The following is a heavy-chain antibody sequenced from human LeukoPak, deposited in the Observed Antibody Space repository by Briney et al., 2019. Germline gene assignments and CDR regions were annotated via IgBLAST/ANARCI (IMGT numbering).Heavy chain of an antibody. CDR2: ISYDGSNK. CDR3: ARARYQLLYPYYYYYGMDV. CDR1: GFTFSSYG. J-gene: IGHJ6*02. V-gene: IGHV3-30*03. Sequence: GGSLRLSCAASGFTFSSYGMHWVRQAPGKGLEWVAVISYDGSNKYYADSVKGRFTISRDNSKNTLYLQMNSLRAEDTAVYYCARARYQLLYPYYYYYGMDVWGQGTTVTVSS. D-gene: IGHD2-2*02.